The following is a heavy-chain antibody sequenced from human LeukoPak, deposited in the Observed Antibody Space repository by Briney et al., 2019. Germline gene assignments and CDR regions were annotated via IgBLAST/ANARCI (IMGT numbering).Heavy chain of an antibody. CDR3: ARDLPKLRWEGDYGMDV. Sequence: SETLSLTCTVSGGSISSYYWSWIRQPAGKGLEWIGRIYTSGSTNYNPSLKSRVTMSVDTSKNQFSLKLSSVTAADTAVYYCARDLPKLRWEGDYGMDVWGQGTTVTVSS. D-gene: IGHD4-23*01. J-gene: IGHJ6*02. CDR2: IYTSGST. V-gene: IGHV4-4*07. CDR1: GGSISSYY.